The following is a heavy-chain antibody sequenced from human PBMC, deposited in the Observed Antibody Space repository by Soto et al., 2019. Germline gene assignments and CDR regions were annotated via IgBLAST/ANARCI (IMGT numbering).Heavy chain of an antibody. V-gene: IGHV1-8*01. Sequence: QVQVVQSRAEVKKPGASVKVSCKTSGYTFTDYDINWVRQATGQGLEWMGWMSLDNGNTGYAQQFQGRVTMTRDTSISTAYMELSSLTTEDTAVYYCEVTTGYWGQGTLVTVSS. CDR2: MSLDNGNT. J-gene: IGHJ4*02. D-gene: IGHD2-21*02. CDR1: GYTFTDYD. CDR3: EVTTGY.